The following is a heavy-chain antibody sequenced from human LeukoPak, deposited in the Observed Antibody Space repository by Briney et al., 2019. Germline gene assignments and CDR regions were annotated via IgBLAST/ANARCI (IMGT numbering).Heavy chain of an antibody. D-gene: IGHD2-15*01. V-gene: IGHV4-34*01. J-gene: IGHJ6*03. CDR3: ARQYCSGVSCYSSKSLYYMDV. CDR1: GGSFSGYY. CDR2: INHSGST. Sequence: PSETLSLTCAVYGGSFSGYYWSWIRQPPGKGLEWIGEINHSGSTNYNPSLKSRVTISVDTSKNQFSLKLSSVTAADTAVYYCARQYCSGVSCYSSKSLYYMDVWGKGTTVTVSS.